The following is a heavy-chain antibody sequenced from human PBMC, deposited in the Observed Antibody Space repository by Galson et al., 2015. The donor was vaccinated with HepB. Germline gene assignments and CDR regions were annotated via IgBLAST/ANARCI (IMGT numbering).Heavy chain of an antibody. J-gene: IGHJ3*02. CDR3: ARERETTPGVVIPDAFDI. CDR1: GFNLKIYE. D-gene: IGHD3-3*01. CDR2: ISDSGSGI. V-gene: IGHV3-48*03. Sequence: SLRLSCAASGFNLKIYEMNWVRQAPGKGLEWISFISDSGSGIFYDDSVKGRFTISRDNAKNSLYLQRNSLRAEDTAVYYCARERETTPGVVIPDAFDIWGQGTMVTVSS.